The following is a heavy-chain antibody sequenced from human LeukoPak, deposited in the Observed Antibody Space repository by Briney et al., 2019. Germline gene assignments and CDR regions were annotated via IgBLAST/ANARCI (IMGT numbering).Heavy chain of an antibody. J-gene: IGHJ6*03. V-gene: IGHV3-30*04. CDR3: AKDSQGAAAGRRGNYYYYYYYMDV. CDR2: ISYDGSNK. D-gene: IGHD6-13*01. CDR1: GFTFSSYA. Sequence: PGGSLRLSCAAAGFTFSSYAMHGVRQAPGKGLEGGAVISYDGSNKDYADSVKGRFTISRDNSKNTLYLQMNSLRAEDTAVYYCAKDSQGAAAGRRGNYYYYYYYMDVWGKGTTVTVSS.